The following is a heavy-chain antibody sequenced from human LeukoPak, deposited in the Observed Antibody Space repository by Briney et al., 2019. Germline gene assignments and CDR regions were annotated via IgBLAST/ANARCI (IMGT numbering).Heavy chain of an antibody. D-gene: IGHD3-22*01. J-gene: IGHJ4*02. CDR2: KKLDGSEQ. CDR3: ARDDSGPRNKYYYESTGFYSRPYYLDY. V-gene: IGHV3-7*01. CDR1: GFTFRNYG. Sequence: GGSLRLSCAASGFTFRNYGMSWVRQAPGEGREGLANKKLDGSEQHYADSVKGRFTISRGNAKNSLFLQMDSLRAADTAVYYCARDDSGPRNKYYYESTGFYSRPYYLDYWGQGALVTVSS.